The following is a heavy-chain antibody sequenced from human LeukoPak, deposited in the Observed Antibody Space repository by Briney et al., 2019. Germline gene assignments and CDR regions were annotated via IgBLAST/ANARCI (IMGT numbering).Heavy chain of an antibody. CDR1: GFTFSSYA. D-gene: IGHD4-17*01. CDR2: ISGSGDST. J-gene: IGHJ4*02. V-gene: IGHV3-23*01. Sequence: GGSLGLSCAASGFTFSSYAMSWVRQAPGKGLEWVSAISGSGDSTYYVDSVKGRFTISRDNSKNTLYLQMNSLRAEDTAVYYCAKDRTTVTPRGGDYWGQGTLVTVSS. CDR3: AKDRTTVTPRGGDY.